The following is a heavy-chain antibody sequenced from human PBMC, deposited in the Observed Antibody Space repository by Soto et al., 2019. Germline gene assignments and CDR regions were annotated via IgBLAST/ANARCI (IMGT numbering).Heavy chain of an antibody. D-gene: IGHD3-16*02. Sequence: EVQLVESGGGLVQPGGSLKLSCAASGFTFSGSAMHWVRQASGKGLEWVGRIRSKANSYATAYAASVKGRFTISRDDAKNTAYLQMNSLKTEDTAVYYCTRLSYDYVWGSYRYKVKMDVWGQGTTVTVSS. CDR3: TRLSYDYVWGSYRYKVKMDV. CDR1: GFTFSGSA. CDR2: IRSKANSYAT. V-gene: IGHV3-73*02. J-gene: IGHJ6*02.